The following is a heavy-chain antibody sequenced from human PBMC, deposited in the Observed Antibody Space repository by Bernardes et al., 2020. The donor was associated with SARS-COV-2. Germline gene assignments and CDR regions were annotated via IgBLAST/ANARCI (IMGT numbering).Heavy chain of an antibody. CDR1: GFTFSSYC. Sequence: GGSLRLSCAVSGFTFSSYCMTWVRQAPGKGLERVANIKQAGSANFYVDSVKGRFTISRDNAKNSLYLQMNSLSAEDTAVYYCAKAGTKNFNWNDVFSAYYYYYAMDVWGQGTTVTVSS. V-gene: IGHV3-7*03. CDR3: AKAGTKNFNWNDVFSAYYYYYAMDV. D-gene: IGHD1-1*01. J-gene: IGHJ6*02. CDR2: IKQAGSAN.